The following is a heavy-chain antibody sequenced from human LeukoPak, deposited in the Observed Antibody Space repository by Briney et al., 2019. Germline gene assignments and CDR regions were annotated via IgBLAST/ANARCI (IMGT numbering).Heavy chain of an antibody. V-gene: IGHV4-59*01. CDR1: GGSISSYY. D-gene: IGHD2-21*02. J-gene: IGHJ4*02. Sequence: PSETLSLTCTVSGGSISSYYWSWIRQPPGKGLEWIGYIYSSGSTNYNPSLKSRITISVDTSKNQFSLKLSSVTAADTAVYYCARFAYCGGHCWYCFDYWGQGSLVTVSS. CDR2: IYSSGST. CDR3: ARFAYCGGHCWYCFDY.